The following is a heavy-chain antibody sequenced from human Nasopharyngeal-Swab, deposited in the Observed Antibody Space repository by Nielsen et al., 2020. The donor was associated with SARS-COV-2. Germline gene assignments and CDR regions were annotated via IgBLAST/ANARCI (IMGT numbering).Heavy chain of an antibody. Sequence: SETLSLTCTVSGGSISSSSYYWVWIRQPPGKGLEWIGSIYYSGSTYYNPSLKSRVTISVDTSKNQFSLKLSSVTAADTAVYYCATPREGSGAPTGFWGQGTLVTVSS. CDR2: IYYSGST. CDR3: ATPREGSGAPTGF. V-gene: IGHV4-39*01. CDR1: GGSISSSSYY. D-gene: IGHD2-15*01. J-gene: IGHJ4*02.